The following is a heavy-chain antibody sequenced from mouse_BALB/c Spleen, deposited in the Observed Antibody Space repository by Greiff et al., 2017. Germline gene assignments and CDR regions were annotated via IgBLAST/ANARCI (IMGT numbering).Heavy chain of an antibody. D-gene: IGHD2-3*01. CDR2: INPNNGGT. CDR3: ARSIYDGYYGFAY. Sequence: VQLKQSGPELVKPGASVKIPCKASGYTFTDYNMDWVKQSHGKSLEWIGDINPNNGGTIYNQKFKGKATLTVDKSSSTAYMELRSLTSEDTAVYYCARSIYDGYYGFAYWGQGTLVTVSA. J-gene: IGHJ3*01. V-gene: IGHV1-18*01. CDR1: GYTFTDYN.